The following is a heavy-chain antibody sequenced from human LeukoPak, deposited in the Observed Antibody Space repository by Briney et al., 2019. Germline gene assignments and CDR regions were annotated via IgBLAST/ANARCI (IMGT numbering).Heavy chain of an antibody. J-gene: IGHJ4*02. CDR3: ARGPDAVALDY. D-gene: IGHD4-23*01. CDR2: ISGSGGST. Sequence: GGSLRLSCAASGFTFSSYGMSWVRQAPGKGLEWVSAISGSGGSTYYADSVKGRFTISRDNAKNTLYLHMNSLRAEDTAVYYCARGPDAVALDYWGQGTLVTVSS. V-gene: IGHV3-23*01. CDR1: GFTFSSYG.